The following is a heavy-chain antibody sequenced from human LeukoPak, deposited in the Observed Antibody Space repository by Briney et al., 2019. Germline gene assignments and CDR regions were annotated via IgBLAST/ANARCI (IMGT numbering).Heavy chain of an antibody. Sequence: GGSLRLSCAASGFTFSTYAMTWVRQAPGKGLEWVSFISSSSSSIYYADSVKGRFTISRDNAKNSLYPQMNSLTAEDRAVYYCARSGGSCFDCWGQGTLVTVSS. D-gene: IGHD6-13*01. CDR2: ISSSSSSI. J-gene: IGHJ4*02. CDR1: GFTFSTYA. CDR3: ARSGGSCFDC. V-gene: IGHV3-21*01.